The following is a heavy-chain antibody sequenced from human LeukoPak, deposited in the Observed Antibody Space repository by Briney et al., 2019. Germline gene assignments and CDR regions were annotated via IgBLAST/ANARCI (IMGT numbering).Heavy chain of an antibody. J-gene: IGHJ4*02. CDR3: ARAGDSSGYYQSLFKPFDY. D-gene: IGHD3-22*01. CDR1: GFTFSTYD. Sequence: GGSLRLSCAASGFTFSTYDMNWVRQAPGKGLEWVSYISTSGSTMYYADSVKGRFTISRDNAKNSLYLQMNSLRAADTAVYYCARAGDSSGYYQSLFKPFDYWGQGTLVTVSS. CDR2: ISTSGSTM. V-gene: IGHV3-48*04.